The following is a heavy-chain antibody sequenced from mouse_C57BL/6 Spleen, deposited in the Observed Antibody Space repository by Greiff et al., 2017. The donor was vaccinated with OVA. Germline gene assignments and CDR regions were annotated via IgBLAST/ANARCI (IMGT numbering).Heavy chain of an antibody. CDR2: IDPSDSET. V-gene: IGHV1-52*01. CDR3: ARGDGSSYFDY. Sequence: VKLQQPGAELVRPGSSVKLSCKASGYTFTSYWMHWVKQRPIQGLEWIGNIDPSDSETHYNQKFKDKATLTVDKSSSTAYMQLSSLTSEDSAVYYCARGDGSSYFDYWGQGTTLTVSS. J-gene: IGHJ2*01. CDR1: GYTFTSYW. D-gene: IGHD1-1*01.